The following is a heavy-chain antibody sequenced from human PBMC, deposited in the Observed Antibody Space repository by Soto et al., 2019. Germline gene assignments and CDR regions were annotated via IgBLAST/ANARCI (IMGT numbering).Heavy chain of an antibody. Sequence: QSGGSLRLSCAGSGFTFISSWMSWVRQAPGKGLEWVANIKQDGSEKYYVDSVKGRFTISRDNAKNSLYLQMNSLRAEDTAVYYCARVRYYDSSGYQSRYFDYWGQGTLVTVSS. J-gene: IGHJ4*02. D-gene: IGHD3-22*01. CDR2: IKQDGSEK. CDR1: GFTFISSW. CDR3: ARVRYYDSSGYQSRYFDY. V-gene: IGHV3-7*01.